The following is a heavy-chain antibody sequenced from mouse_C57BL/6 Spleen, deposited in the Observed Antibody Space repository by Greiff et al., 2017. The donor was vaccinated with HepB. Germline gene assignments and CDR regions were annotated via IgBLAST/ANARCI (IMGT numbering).Heavy chain of an antibody. V-gene: IGHV1-72*01. Sequence: QVQLKQSGAELVKPGASVKLSCKASGYTFTSYWMHWVKQRPGRGLEWIGRIDPNSGGTKYNEKFKSKATLTVDKPSSTAYMQLSSLTSEDSAVYYCARDYYGSSRYAMDYWGQGTSVTVSS. CDR3: ARDYYGSSRYAMDY. J-gene: IGHJ4*01. CDR1: GYTFTSYW. D-gene: IGHD1-1*01. CDR2: IDPNSGGT.